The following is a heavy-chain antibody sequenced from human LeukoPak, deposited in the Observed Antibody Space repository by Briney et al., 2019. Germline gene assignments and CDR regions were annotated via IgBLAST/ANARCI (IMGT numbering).Heavy chain of an antibody. CDR1: GFTFSSYA. J-gene: IGHJ4*02. V-gene: IGHV4-39*07. D-gene: IGHD3-10*01. CDR3: ARESGQWDEVLLSD. Sequence: GSLRLSCAASGFTFSSYAMSWVRQAPGKGLEWIGSIYYSGSTYYNPSLKSRVTISVDTSKNQFSLKLSSVTAADTAVYYCARESGQWDEVLLSDWGQGTLVTVSS. CDR2: IYYSGST.